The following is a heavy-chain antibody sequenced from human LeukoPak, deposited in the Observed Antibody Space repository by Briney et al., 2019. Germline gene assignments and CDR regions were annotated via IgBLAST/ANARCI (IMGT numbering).Heavy chain of an antibody. Sequence: SETLSLTCNVSGGPIISFFWSWIRKTPGKGLEWIGYIHYSGATRYNPSLQDRLTISVDTSKNQFSLDLTSVTAADPAVYYCARSRGGYGDYGNWFDPWGQGTLVSVSS. V-gene: IGHV4-59*01. CDR3: ARSRGGYGDYGNWFDP. J-gene: IGHJ5*02. CDR2: IHYSGAT. D-gene: IGHD4-17*01. CDR1: GGPIISFF.